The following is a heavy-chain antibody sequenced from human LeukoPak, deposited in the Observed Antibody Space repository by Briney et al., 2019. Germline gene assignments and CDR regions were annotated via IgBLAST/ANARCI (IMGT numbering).Heavy chain of an antibody. CDR3: AKATRYFDWLDAFDI. CDR2: ISWNSGSI. Sequence: SLLLSCAASGFTFDDYAMHWVRPAPGKGVEWVSGISWNSGSIGYADSVKGRFTISRDNAKNSLYLQMNSLRAEDTALYYCAKATRYFDWLDAFDIWGQGTMVTVSS. CDR1: GFTFDDYA. V-gene: IGHV3-9*01. J-gene: IGHJ3*02. D-gene: IGHD3-9*01.